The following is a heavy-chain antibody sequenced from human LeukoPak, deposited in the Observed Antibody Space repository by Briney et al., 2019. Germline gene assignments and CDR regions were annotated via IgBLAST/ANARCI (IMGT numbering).Heavy chain of an antibody. Sequence: SSETLSLTCTVSGGSISSYYWSWIRQPAGKGLEWIGRIYTSGSTNYNPSLKSRVTMSVDTSKNQFSLKLSSVTAADTAVYYCARGLQDDTIFGVGSRFDPWGQGTLVTVSS. CDR1: GGSISSYY. J-gene: IGHJ5*02. CDR2: IYTSGST. D-gene: IGHD3-3*01. CDR3: ARGLQDDTIFGVGSRFDP. V-gene: IGHV4-4*07.